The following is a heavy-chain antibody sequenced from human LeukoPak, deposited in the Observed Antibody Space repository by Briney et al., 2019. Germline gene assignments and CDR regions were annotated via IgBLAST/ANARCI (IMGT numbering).Heavy chain of an antibody. J-gene: IGHJ4*02. Sequence: PGGSLRLSCAASGFTVSSNYMSWVRQAPGKGLEWVSAISGSGGSTYYADSVKGRFTISRDNSKNTLYLQMNSLRAEDTAVYYCAKDVAGSFDYWGQGTLVTVSS. D-gene: IGHD6-19*01. CDR2: ISGSGGST. V-gene: IGHV3-23*01. CDR3: AKDVAGSFDY. CDR1: GFTVSSNY.